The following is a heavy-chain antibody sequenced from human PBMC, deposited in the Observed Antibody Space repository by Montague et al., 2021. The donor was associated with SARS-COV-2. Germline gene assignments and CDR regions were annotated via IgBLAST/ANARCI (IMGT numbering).Heavy chain of an antibody. CDR3: ARARTSLIVVVNEFDY. CDR2: IYYSGSS. V-gene: IGHV4-31*03. Sequence: TLSLTCTVSAGSISSASYYWSWIRQNPGKGPEWIRYIYYSGSSYYNPSPKSRVTISVDTSKNQFSLRLSSVTAADTAVYYCARARTSLIVVVNEFDYWGQGTLVTVSS. CDR1: AGSISSASYY. J-gene: IGHJ4*02. D-gene: IGHD2-21*01.